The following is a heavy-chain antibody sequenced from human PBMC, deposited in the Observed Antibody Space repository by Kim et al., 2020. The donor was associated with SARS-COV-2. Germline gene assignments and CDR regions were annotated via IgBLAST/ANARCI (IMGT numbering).Heavy chain of an antibody. Sequence: SETLSLTCTVSGGSISSGGYYWSWIRQHPGKGLEWIEYIYYSGSTYYNPSLKSRVTISVDTSKNQFSLKLSSVTAADTAVYYCARDYYDSSGYRSSYGMDVWGQGTTVTVSS. J-gene: IGHJ6*02. D-gene: IGHD3-22*01. V-gene: IGHV4-31*03. CDR1: GGSISSGGYY. CDR2: IYYSGST. CDR3: ARDYYDSSGYRSSYGMDV.